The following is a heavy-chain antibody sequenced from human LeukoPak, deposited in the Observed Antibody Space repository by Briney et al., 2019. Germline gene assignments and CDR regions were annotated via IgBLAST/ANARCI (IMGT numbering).Heavy chain of an antibody. CDR2: IYYSGST. J-gene: IGHJ4*02. CDR3: ARDIASYFDY. CDR1: GGSISSYY. D-gene: IGHD6-13*01. Sequence: PSETLSLTCTVSGGSISSYYWSWIRQSPGKGLEYIGYIYYSGSTSYNPSLKSRVTISIDTSKNQFSLKLSSVTAADTAVYYCARDIASYFDYWGQGTLVTVSS. V-gene: IGHV4-59*12.